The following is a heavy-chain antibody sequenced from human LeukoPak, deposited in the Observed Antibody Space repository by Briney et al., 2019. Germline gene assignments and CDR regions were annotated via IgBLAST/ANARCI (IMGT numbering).Heavy chain of an antibody. V-gene: IGHV4-59*01. D-gene: IGHD6-13*01. CDR1: GGSISSYY. J-gene: IGHJ4*02. CDR3: ARDRGAAAGYYFDY. CDR2: IYYSGST. Sequence: SETLSLTCTVSGGSISSYYWSWIRQPPGKGLEWIGYIYYSGSTNYNPSPKSRVTISVDTSKNQFSLKLSSVTAADTAVYYCARDRGAAAGYYFDYWGQGTLVTVSA.